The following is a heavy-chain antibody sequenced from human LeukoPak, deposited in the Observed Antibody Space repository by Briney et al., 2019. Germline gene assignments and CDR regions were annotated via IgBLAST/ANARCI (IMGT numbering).Heavy chain of an antibody. CDR3: AKGAPYSSSSGTFDY. CDR1: GFTFDDYA. Sequence: GGSLRLSCAASGFTFDDYAMHWVRQAPGKGLEWVSGISWNSGSIGYADSVKGRFTISRDNAKTSLYLQMNSLRAEDTALYYCAKGAPYSSSSGTFDYWGQGTLVTVSS. V-gene: IGHV3-9*01. D-gene: IGHD6-6*01. CDR2: ISWNSGSI. J-gene: IGHJ4*02.